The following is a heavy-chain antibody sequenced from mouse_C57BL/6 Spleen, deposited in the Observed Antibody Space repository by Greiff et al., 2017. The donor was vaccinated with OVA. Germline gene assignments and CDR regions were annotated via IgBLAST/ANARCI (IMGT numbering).Heavy chain of an antibody. Sequence: QVQLQQPGAELVMPGASVKLSCKASGYTFTSYWMHWVKQRPGQGLEWIGEIDPSDSYTNYNQKFKGKSTLTVDKSSSTAYMQLSSLTSEDSAVYYSARRGYGSGFDYCDYWGQGTTLTVSS. J-gene: IGHJ2*01. D-gene: IGHD1-1*01. V-gene: IGHV1-69*01. CDR2: IDPSDSYT. CDR1: GYTFTSYW. CDR3: ARRGYGSGFDYCDY.